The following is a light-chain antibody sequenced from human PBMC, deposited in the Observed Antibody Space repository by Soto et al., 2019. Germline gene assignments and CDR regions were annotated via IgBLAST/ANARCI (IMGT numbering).Light chain of an antibody. CDR3: QQYGTSFFT. CDR1: QSVPSGY. V-gene: IGKV3-20*01. Sequence: EIVLTQSPGTLSLSPGERATISCRASQSVPSGYVAWFQQKSGQAPRLLIYGASTRATGIPDRFSGSGSGTDFTLTTSRLEPEDFAVYFCQQYGTSFFTFGGGTKVDIK. J-gene: IGKJ4*01. CDR2: GAS.